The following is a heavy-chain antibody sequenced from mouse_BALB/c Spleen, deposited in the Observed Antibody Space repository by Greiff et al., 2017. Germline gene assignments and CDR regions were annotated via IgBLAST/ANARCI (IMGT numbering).Heavy chain of an antibody. CDR1: GYAFTNYL. V-gene: IGHV1-54*01. CDR2: INPGSGGT. Sequence: QVQLQQSGAELVRPGTSVKVSCKASGYAFTNYLIEWVKQRPGQGLEWIGVINPGSGGTNYNEKFKGKATLTADKSSSTAYMQLSILTSDDSAVYFCAGEGTAALFAYWGQGTLVTVSA. J-gene: IGHJ3*01. D-gene: IGHD3-3*01. CDR3: AGEGTAALFAY.